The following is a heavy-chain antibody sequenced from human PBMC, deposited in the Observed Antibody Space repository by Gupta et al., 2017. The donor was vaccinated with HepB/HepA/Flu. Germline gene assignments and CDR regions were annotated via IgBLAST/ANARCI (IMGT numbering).Heavy chain of an antibody. J-gene: IGHJ6*03. CDR2: SNHEGGT. V-gene: IGHV4-34*01. CDR1: GGSITGHS. Sequence: QVQLRQWGAGLLKPSETLSLTCSVSGGSITGHSWSWIRPSPGKGLEWIGESNHEGGTNCGPYVKGRGTIAVDTSKIQLSLRLTSVTAAATGVDYCARSASIAVRRGGDYFLGVGDKGATVTVSS. D-gene: IGHD6-6*01. CDR3: ARSASIAVRRGGDYFLGV.